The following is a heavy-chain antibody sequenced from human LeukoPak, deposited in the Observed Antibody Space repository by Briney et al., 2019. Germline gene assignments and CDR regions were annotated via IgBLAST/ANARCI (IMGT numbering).Heavy chain of an antibody. CDR1: GGTFSSYA. V-gene: IGHV1-69*05. Sequence: GSSVKVSCKASGGTFSSYAISWVRQAPGQGLERMGGIIPIFGTANYAQKFQGRVTITTDESTSTAYMELSSLRSEDTAVYYCARSSSGWEDWYFDLWGRGTLVTVSS. CDR3: ARSSSGWEDWYFDL. J-gene: IGHJ2*01. D-gene: IGHD3-22*01. CDR2: IIPIFGTA.